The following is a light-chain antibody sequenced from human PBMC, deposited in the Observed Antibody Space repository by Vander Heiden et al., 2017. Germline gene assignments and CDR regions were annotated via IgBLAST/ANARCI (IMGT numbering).Light chain of an antibody. V-gene: IGLV2-11*01. CDR1: SSDVGGHYL. Sequence: QSALTQPRSVSGSPGQSVTISCTGTSSDVGGHYLVSWYQQYPGKAPKVLIYDVTKRPSGVPDRFSGAKSGNTASLTISGLQAEDEADYHCYSYAGSYTWVFGGGTTLTVL. J-gene: IGLJ3*02. CDR3: YSYAGSYTWV. CDR2: DVT.